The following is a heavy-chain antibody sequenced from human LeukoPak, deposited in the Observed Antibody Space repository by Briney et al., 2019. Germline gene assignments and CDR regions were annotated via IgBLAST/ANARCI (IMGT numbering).Heavy chain of an antibody. V-gene: IGHV1-18*01. CDR3: TRGGVDNNLLDF. CDR2: VNPNSGDT. J-gene: IGHJ4*02. D-gene: IGHD3-10*01. CDR1: GYPFTASG. Sequence: GASVKVSCKPSGYPFTASGLTWIRQAPGQGLEWMGRVNPNSGDTTYAQSLQGRVTMTTDASTSTAYMELRSLRSDDTAVYYCTRGGVDNNLLDFWGQGTLVTVSS.